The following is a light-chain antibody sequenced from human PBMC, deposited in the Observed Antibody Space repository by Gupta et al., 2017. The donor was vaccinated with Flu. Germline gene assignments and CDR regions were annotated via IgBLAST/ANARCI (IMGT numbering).Light chain of an antibody. V-gene: IGLV2-23*01. CDR1: RSDVGSYNL. Sequence: QSALPQPSSLSGSPQQSLTISCTGTRSDVGSYNLVSWHQQHPGKAPKLMIYEGSERTAGVSNRFSGSKSGNTASLTISGRQEEDEADYYCCSYAGSSTWVFGGGTKLTVL. CDR2: EGS. CDR3: CSYAGSSTWV. J-gene: IGLJ3*02.